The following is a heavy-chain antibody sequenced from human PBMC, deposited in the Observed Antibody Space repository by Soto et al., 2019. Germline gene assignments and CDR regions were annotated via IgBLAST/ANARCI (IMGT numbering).Heavy chain of an antibody. J-gene: IGHJ4*02. V-gene: IGHV3-30*18. CDR1: GFTFSSYG. Sequence: QVQLVESGGGVVQPGRSLRLSCAASGFTFSSYGMHWVRQAPGKGLEWVAVISYDGSNKYYADSVKGRFTISRDNSKNTLYLQMNSLRAEDTAVYYCAKDQSGSIAARPHGDYWGQGTLVTVSS. D-gene: IGHD6-6*01. CDR3: AKDQSGSIAARPHGDY. CDR2: ISYDGSNK.